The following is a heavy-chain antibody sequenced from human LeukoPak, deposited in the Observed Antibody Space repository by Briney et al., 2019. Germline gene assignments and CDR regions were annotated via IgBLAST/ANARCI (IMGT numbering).Heavy chain of an antibody. Sequence: ASVKVSCKASGYTFTGYYMHWVRQAPGQGLEWMGWINPSGGSTSYAQKFQGRVTMTRDMSTSTVYMELSSLRSEDTAVYYCARDLSWGGDSRYYFDYWGQGTLVTVSS. V-gene: IGHV1-46*01. J-gene: IGHJ4*02. CDR2: INPSGGST. CDR3: ARDLSWGGDSRYYFDY. D-gene: IGHD2-21*02. CDR1: GYTFTGYY.